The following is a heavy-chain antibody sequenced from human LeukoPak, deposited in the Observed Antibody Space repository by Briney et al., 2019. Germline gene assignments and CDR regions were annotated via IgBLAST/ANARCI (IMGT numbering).Heavy chain of an antibody. D-gene: IGHD3-10*01. V-gene: IGHV4-59*08. Sequence: SETLSLTRTVSGGSISNYYWSWIRQPPGKGLEWIGYIYYSGSTNYNPSLKSRVTISVDTSKNQFSLKLSSVTAADTAVYYCARLPSLAFGESGDYYYYGMDVWGQGTTVTVSS. CDR2: IYYSGST. CDR1: GGSISNYY. CDR3: ARLPSLAFGESGDYYYYGMDV. J-gene: IGHJ6*02.